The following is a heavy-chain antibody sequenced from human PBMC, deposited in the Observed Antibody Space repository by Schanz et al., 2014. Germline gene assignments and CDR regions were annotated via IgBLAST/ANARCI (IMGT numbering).Heavy chain of an antibody. CDR3: ARDLPRTFLFDY. Sequence: EVQLVESGGGLVQPGGSLRLSCAASGFSVGNKYMNWVRQAPGRGLEWVSYIGNGGVTIYYADSVKGRFTISRDNAKNSLYLQMDSLRAEDTAVYYCARDLPRTFLFDYWGQGTLVTVSS. CDR2: IGNGGVTI. V-gene: IGHV3-48*01. J-gene: IGHJ4*02. CDR1: GFSVGNKY.